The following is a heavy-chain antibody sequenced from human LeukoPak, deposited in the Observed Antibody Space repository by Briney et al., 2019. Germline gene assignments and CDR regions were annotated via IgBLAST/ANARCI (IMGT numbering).Heavy chain of an antibody. J-gene: IGHJ6*03. V-gene: IGHV3-23*01. CDR2: ISGSGGST. Sequence: GSLRLSCAASGFTFSSYAMSWVRQAPGKGLEWVSGISGSGGSTYYADSVKGRFTISRVNSKNTLYLQMISLRVEDTAVFYCAKVRDGRSTGGTYYYYMDVWGKGTTVTVSS. D-gene: IGHD1-26*01. CDR1: GFTFSSYA. CDR3: AKVRDGRSTGGTYYYYMDV.